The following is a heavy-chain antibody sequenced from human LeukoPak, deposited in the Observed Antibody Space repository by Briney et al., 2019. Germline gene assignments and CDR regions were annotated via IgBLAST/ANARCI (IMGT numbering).Heavy chain of an antibody. V-gene: IGHV3-30*04. Sequence: GGSLRLSCAASGFTFSSYAMHWVRQAPGKGLEWVAVISYDGSNKYYADSVKGRYTISRDNSKNTLYLQMNSLRAEDTAVYYCAKAAGGNVFDYWGQGTLVTVSS. D-gene: IGHD4-23*01. CDR2: ISYDGSNK. J-gene: IGHJ4*02. CDR3: AKAAGGNVFDY. CDR1: GFTFSSYA.